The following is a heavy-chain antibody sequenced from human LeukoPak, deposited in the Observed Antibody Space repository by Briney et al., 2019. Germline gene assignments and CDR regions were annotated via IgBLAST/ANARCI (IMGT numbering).Heavy chain of an antibody. CDR2: IYYSGST. CDR1: GGSISSGDYY. V-gene: IGHV4-30-4*08. Sequence: HSETLSLTCTVSGGSISSGDYYWSWIRQPPGKALEWIGYIYYSGSTYYNPSLKSRGTISVDTSKYQCSLKLSSVTAADTAVYYCARYSVVVVPAAITSNYYYYYYTDVWGKGTTVTVSS. D-gene: IGHD2-2*02. CDR3: ARYSVVVVPAAITSNYYYYYYTDV. J-gene: IGHJ6*03.